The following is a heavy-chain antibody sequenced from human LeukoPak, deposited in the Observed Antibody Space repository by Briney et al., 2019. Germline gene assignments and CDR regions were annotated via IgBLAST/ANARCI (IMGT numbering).Heavy chain of an antibody. CDR3: ARDRIVATIGAGFFDY. CDR1: GGTFSSYA. J-gene: IGHJ4*02. CDR2: IIPTFGTA. D-gene: IGHD5-12*01. Sequence: SVKVSCKASGGTFSSYAISWVRQAPGQGLEWMGGIIPTFGTANYAQKFQGRVTITADESTSTAYMELSSLRSEDTAVYYCARDRIVATIGAGFFDYWGQGTLVTVSS. V-gene: IGHV1-69*13.